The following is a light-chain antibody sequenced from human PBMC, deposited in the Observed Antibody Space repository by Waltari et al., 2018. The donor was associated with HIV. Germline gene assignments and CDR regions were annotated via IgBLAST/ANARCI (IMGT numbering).Light chain of an antibody. CDR3: HSADGSATYV. Sequence: SYELTQPPSVSVSPGQTARITCSGDALPKQYVYWYQQKPGQAPGLVIYKDTERPSGIPERFSGSSSGTTVTLTISGVQAEDEADYYCHSADGSATYVFGTGTKVTVL. V-gene: IGLV3-25*03. J-gene: IGLJ1*01. CDR2: KDT. CDR1: ALPKQY.